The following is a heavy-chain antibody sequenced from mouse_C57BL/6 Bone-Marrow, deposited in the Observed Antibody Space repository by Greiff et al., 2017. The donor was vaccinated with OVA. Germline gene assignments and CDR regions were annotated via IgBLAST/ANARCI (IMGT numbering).Heavy chain of an antibody. V-gene: IGHV1-22*01. J-gene: IGHJ2*01. CDR3: ARRRRGNPYYFDD. CDR1: GYTFTDYN. Sequence: VQLQQSGPELVKPGASVKMSCKASGYTFTDYNMHWVKQSHGKSLEWIGYINPNNGGTSYNQKFKGKATLTVNKSSSTAYMELRSLTSEDSAVYYCARRRRGNPYYFDDWGQGTTLTVSS. CDR2: INPNNGGT. D-gene: IGHD2-1*01.